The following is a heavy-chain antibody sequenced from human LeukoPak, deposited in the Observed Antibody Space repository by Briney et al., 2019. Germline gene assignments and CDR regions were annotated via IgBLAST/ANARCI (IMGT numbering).Heavy chain of an antibody. D-gene: IGHD3-22*01. CDR3: AKNSDSSGSLYNWFDP. CDR2: ISGSGGSP. J-gene: IGHJ5*02. Sequence: GGSLRLSCAASGFTFSNFAMSWVRQAPGEGLEWVSAISGSGGSPYYADSVKGRFTISRDNSKNTLYLQLNSLRAGDTAVYYCAKNSDSSGSLYNWFDPWGQGTLVTVSS. V-gene: IGHV3-23*01. CDR1: GFTFSNFA.